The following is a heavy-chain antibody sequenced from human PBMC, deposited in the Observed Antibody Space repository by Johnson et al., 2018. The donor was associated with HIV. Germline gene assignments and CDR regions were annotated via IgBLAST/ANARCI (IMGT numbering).Heavy chain of an antibody. CDR1: GFIFSKYN. CDR3: ARDASPWGGEYVVYACDL. V-gene: IGHV3-11*04. D-gene: IGHD4-17*01. Sequence: QVQLVESGGGLVKPGGSLRLSCEVSGFIFSKYNMAWIRQAPGKGLECLSYITSSGSSVYYTDSVKGRFTISRDNAKTSLFLRMNSLKADDSAIYFCARDASPWGGEYVVYACDLWGQGTVVTVSS. J-gene: IGHJ3*01. CDR2: ITSSGSSV.